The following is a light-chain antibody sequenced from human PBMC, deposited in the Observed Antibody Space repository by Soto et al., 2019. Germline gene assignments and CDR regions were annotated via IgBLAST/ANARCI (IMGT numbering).Light chain of an antibody. CDR3: KSYAGSNTYV. CDR2: EVV. J-gene: IGLJ1*01. V-gene: IGLV2-8*01. CDR1: TSDVAYYDL. Sequence: QSALTQPASVSGSPGQSITISCAGTTSDVAYYDLVSWYQHHPGKAPRLIIYEVVQRPSGVPDRFSGSKSGNTASLTVSGLQAADEADYFCKSYAGSNTYVFGSGTKVTVL.